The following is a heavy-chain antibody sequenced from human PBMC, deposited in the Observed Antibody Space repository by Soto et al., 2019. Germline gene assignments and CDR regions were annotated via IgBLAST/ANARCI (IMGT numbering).Heavy chain of an antibody. J-gene: IGHJ4*02. D-gene: IGHD4-17*01. V-gene: IGHV4-59*01. CDR3: ARVPNYGNYSFEY. Sequence: NPSETLSLTCTVSGGSISSYYWSWIRQPPGKGLEWIGYIYYSGSTNYNPSLKSRVTISVETSKNQFSLKLSSVTAADTAVYYCARVPNYGNYSFEYWGQGALVTVSS. CDR2: IYYSGST. CDR1: GGSISSYY.